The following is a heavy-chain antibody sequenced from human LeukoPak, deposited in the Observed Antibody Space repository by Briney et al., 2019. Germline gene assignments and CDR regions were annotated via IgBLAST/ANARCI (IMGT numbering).Heavy chain of an antibody. J-gene: IGHJ4*02. D-gene: IGHD2-15*01. CDR3: AGHVLLGYCSGGSCYSGFDY. V-gene: IGHV4-39*01. Sequence: SETLSLTCTVSGGSISSSSYYWGWIRQPPGKGLEWIGSIYYSGSTYYNPSLKSRVTISVDTSKNQFSLKLSSVTAADTAVYYCAGHVLLGYCSGGSCYSGFDYWGQGTLVTVSS. CDR1: GGSISSSSYY. CDR2: IYYSGST.